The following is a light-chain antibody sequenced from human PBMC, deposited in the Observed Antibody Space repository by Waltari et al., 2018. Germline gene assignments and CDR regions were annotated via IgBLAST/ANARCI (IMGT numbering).Light chain of an antibody. Sequence: EIVLTQSPGTLSLSPGERATLSCRASQTISYSYFAWYQQKPGQAPRLLISATSSRATAIPDMISGRASGTDFTLTISRLAPEDVAVYFCQHYANSPPTFGQGTKVEIK. V-gene: IGKV3-20*01. J-gene: IGKJ1*01. CDR2: ATS. CDR3: QHYANSPPT. CDR1: QTISYSY.